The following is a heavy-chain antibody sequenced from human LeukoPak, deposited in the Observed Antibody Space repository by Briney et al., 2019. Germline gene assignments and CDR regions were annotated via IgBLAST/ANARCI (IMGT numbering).Heavy chain of an antibody. J-gene: IGHJ4*02. CDR1: GFTFSDYY. Sequence: PGGSLRLSCAASGFTFSDYYMSWIRQAPGKGLEWVSYISSSGSTIYYADSVKGRFTISRDNAKNSLYLQMNSLRAEDTAVYYCARDRAYCGGDCYDPHFDYWGQGTLVTVSS. D-gene: IGHD2-21*02. CDR3: ARDRAYCGGDCYDPHFDY. V-gene: IGHV3-11*01. CDR2: ISSSGSTI.